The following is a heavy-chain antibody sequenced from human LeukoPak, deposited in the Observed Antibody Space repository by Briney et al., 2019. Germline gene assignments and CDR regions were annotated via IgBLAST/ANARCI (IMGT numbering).Heavy chain of an antibody. CDR3: TAGSSSWYPGY. J-gene: IGHJ4*02. CDR2: NNPNSGGT. Sequence: GASVKVSCKAPGYTFTANYMHWVRQAPGQGLEWMGWNNPNSGGTKYAQKFQGRVTMTRDTTISTAYMELSSLRSDDTAVYYCTAGSSSWYPGYWGQGTLVTVSS. D-gene: IGHD6-13*01. CDR1: GYTFTANY. V-gene: IGHV1-2*02.